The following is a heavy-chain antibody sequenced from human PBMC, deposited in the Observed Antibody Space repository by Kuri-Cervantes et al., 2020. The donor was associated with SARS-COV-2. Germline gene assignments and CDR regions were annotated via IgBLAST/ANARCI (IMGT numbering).Heavy chain of an antibody. D-gene: IGHD3-22*01. CDR3: ARDITMIVVVTAPDAFDI. V-gene: IGHV3-48*02. CDR2: ISSSSSTI. Sequence: GESLKISCAASGFTFSSYSMNWVRQAPGKGLEWVSYISSSSSTIYYADSVKGRLTISRDNAKNSLYLQMNSLRDEDTAVYYCARDITMIVVVTAPDAFDIWGQGTMVTVSS. CDR1: GFTFSSYS. J-gene: IGHJ3*02.